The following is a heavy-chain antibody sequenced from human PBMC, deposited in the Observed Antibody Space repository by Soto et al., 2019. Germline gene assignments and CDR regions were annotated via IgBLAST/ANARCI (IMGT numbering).Heavy chain of an antibody. J-gene: IGHJ6*02. CDR2: INSDGSST. CDR1: GFTFSTYW. Sequence: EVQLVESGGGLVQPGGSLRLCCVASGFTFSTYWMHWVRQVPGKGLVWVSRINSDGSSTSYADSVKGRFTISRDNAKNTLSLQMNSLRAEDTAVYYCARRVGYSYGIMDVWGQGTTVTVSS. V-gene: IGHV3-74*01. CDR3: ARRVGYSYGIMDV. D-gene: IGHD5-18*01.